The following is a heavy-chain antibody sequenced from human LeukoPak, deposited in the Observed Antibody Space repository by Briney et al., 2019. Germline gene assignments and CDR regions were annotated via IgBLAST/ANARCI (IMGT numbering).Heavy chain of an antibody. V-gene: IGHV4-59*01. Sequence: SETLSLTCTVSGGSISSYYWSRIRQPPGKGLEWIGYIYYSGSTNYNPSLKSRVTISVDTSKNQFSLKLSSVTAADTAVYYCARVSVTVIDYWGQGTLVTVSS. CDR3: ARVSVTVIDY. CDR2: IYYSGST. J-gene: IGHJ4*02. CDR1: GGSISSYY. D-gene: IGHD3-16*02.